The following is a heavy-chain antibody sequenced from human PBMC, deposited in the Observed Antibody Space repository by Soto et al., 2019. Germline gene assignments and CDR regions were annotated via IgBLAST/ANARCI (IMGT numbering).Heavy chain of an antibody. CDR1: GFTFSNYA. CDR3: ATPALCTGGYSTFDP. V-gene: IGHV3-23*01. CDR2: VSATAATT. Sequence: PGGSLRLSCAASGFTFSNYAMSWVRQAPGKGLEWVSLVSATAATTYYTDSVKGRFTISRDNSRNTLYLQMNSLRAEDTAVYYCATPALCTGGYSTFDPWGRGTLVTVPS. D-gene: IGHD2-8*02. J-gene: IGHJ5*02.